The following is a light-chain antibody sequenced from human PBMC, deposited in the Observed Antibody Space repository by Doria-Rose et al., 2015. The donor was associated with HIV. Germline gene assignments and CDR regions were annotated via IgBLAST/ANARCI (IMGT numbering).Light chain of an antibody. CDR2: AAS. CDR3: QQTYSSPPWT. J-gene: IGKJ1*01. V-gene: IGKV1-39*01. Sequence: DIRMTQSPSSLSASIGDRVTITCRASQTASTYLNWFQQEPGKAPKLLIYAASRLQSGVPSRFSGSGSGTDFTLTISGPQPGDFATYYCQQTYSSPPWTFGQGTKVEMK. CDR1: QTASTY.